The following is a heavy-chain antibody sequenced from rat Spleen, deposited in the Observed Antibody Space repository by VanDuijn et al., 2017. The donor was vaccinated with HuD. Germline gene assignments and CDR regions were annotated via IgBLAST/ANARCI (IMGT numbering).Heavy chain of an antibody. CDR2: ISYEGSST. V-gene: IGHV5-31*01. D-gene: IGHD1-4*01. CDR3: ARPGTTHVFDY. CDR1: GFTFNNYW. J-gene: IGHJ2*01. Sequence: EVQLVESGGGLVQPGRSLKLSCEASGFTFNNYWMTWIRQAPGKGLEWVASISYEGSSTYYGDSVKGRFTISRDNAKSTLYLQMNSLRSEDTATYYCARPGTTHVFDYWGQGVMVTVSS.